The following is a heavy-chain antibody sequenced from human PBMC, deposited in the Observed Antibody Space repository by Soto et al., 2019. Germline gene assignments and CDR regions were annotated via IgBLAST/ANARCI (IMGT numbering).Heavy chain of an antibody. J-gene: IGHJ4*02. CDR1: GFTFSSYW. CDR2: IKQDGSEK. D-gene: IGHD1-7*01. V-gene: IGHV3-7*01. Sequence: GGSLRLSCAASGFTFSSYWMSWVHQAPGKGLEWVANIKQDGSEKYYVDSVKGRFTISRDNAKNSLYLQMNSLRAEDTAVYYCARAPAYNWNYYFDYWGQGTLVTVSS. CDR3: ARAPAYNWNYYFDY.